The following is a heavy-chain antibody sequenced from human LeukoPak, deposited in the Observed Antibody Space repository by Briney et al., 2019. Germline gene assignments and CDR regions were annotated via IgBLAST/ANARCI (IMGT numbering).Heavy chain of an antibody. Sequence: GGSLRLSCAASGFTFSSYAMHWVRQAPGKGLEWVAVISYDGSNKYYADSVKGRFTISRDNSKNTLYLQMNSLRAEDTAVYYCARDGPSEGEPHPLYYFDYWGQGALVTVSS. V-gene: IGHV3-30-3*01. CDR1: GFTFSSYA. D-gene: IGHD3-16*01. CDR3: ARDGPSEGEPHPLYYFDY. J-gene: IGHJ4*02. CDR2: ISYDGSNK.